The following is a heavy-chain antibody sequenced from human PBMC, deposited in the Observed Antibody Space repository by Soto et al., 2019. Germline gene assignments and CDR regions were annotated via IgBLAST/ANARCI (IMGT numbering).Heavy chain of an antibody. J-gene: IGHJ6*02. D-gene: IGHD6-19*01. Sequence: ASVKVSCKASGYTFTSYGISWVRQAPGQGLEWMGWISAYNGNTNYAQKLQGRVTMTTDTSTGTAYMELRSLRSDDTAVYYCARDGYSSGPNYYYGMDVWGQGTTVTVSS. CDR3: ARDGYSSGPNYYYGMDV. CDR2: ISAYNGNT. V-gene: IGHV1-18*04. CDR1: GYTFTSYG.